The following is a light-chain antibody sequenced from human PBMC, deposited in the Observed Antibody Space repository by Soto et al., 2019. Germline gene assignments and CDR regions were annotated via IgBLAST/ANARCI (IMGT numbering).Light chain of an antibody. CDR1: QSISSW. CDR2: KAS. V-gene: IGKV1-5*03. CDR3: QQYNSSPT. Sequence: DIQMTQSPSTLSASVGDRVTITCRASQSISSWLAWYQQKPGKAPKLLIYKASSLESGVPSRFSGSGSGTEFPLPISSLQPDDFATYYCQQYNSSPTFGQGTKVEIK. J-gene: IGKJ1*01.